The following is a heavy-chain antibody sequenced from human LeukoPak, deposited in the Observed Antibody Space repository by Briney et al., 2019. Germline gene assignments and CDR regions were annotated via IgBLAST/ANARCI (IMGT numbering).Heavy chain of an antibody. D-gene: IGHD3-16*01. CDR2: IIPIFGTA. V-gene: IGHV1-69*06. Sequence: ASVKVSCKASGGTFSSYAISWVRQAPGQGLEWMGRIIPIFGTANYAQKFQGRVTVTADKSTSTAYMELSSLRSEDTAVYYCARDLPDGAFGYWGQGTLVTVSS. CDR3: ARDLPDGAFGY. CDR1: GGTFSSYA. J-gene: IGHJ4*02.